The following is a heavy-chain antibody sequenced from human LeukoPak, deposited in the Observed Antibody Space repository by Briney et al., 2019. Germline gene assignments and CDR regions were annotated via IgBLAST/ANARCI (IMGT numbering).Heavy chain of an antibody. D-gene: IGHD2-2*01. CDR2: INAGNGNT. Sequence: ASVKVSCKASGYTFTSYAMHWVRQAPGQRLEWMGWINAGNGNTKYSQKFQGRVTMTTDTSTSTAYMELRSLRSDDTAVYYCARVLAYCSSTSCHDYWGQGTLVTVYS. CDR1: GYTFTSYA. V-gene: IGHV1-3*01. J-gene: IGHJ4*02. CDR3: ARVLAYCSSTSCHDY.